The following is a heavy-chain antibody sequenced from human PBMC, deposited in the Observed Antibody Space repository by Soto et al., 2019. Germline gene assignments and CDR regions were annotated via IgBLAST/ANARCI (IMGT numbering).Heavy chain of an antibody. CDR2: ISNDGTST. Sequence: EVQLEESVGGLVQPGGSLRLSCAASGFTSSSYWMHWVRQAPGKGLVWVSRISNDGTSTNYADSVKGRFTISRDNAKKWVYLEMRCLEAGNPFVYYCERIWYSYDTSNLFSAFVFDLGGKGTTAPFSS. CDR3: ERIWYSYDTSNLFSAFVFDL. CDR1: GFTSSSYW. V-gene: IGHV3-74*01. J-gene: IGHJ3*01. D-gene: IGHD3-22*01.